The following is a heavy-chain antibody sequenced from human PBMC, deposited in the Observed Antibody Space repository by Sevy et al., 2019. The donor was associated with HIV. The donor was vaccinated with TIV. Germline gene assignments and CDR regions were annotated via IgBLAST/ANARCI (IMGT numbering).Heavy chain of an antibody. J-gene: IGHJ4*02. CDR2: IWFDGSNT. V-gene: IGHV3-33*01. CDR1: GFTFSTYG. D-gene: IGHD4-17*01. Sequence: GGSLRLSCAASGFTFSTYGMHWVRQAPGKGLEWVAVIWFDGSNTYYADSVKGRFTISRDIAKNTLHLQMNSLRVEDTAVYYWARDLEFYDDGDYGPAFMPDYWGQGTLVTVSS. CDR3: ARDLEFYDDGDYGPAFMPDY.